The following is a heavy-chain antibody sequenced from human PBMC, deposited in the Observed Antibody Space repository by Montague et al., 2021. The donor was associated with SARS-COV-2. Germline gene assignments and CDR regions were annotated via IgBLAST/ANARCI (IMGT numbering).Heavy chain of an antibody. CDR1: GGSINNYY. J-gene: IGHJ4*02. V-gene: IGHV4-59*01. CDR3: ARGGGWNRNFDY. D-gene: IGHD1-1*01. CDR2: IYYTGST. Sequence: SETLSLTCNVSGGSINNYYWSWIRQSPGRGLEWIGYIYYTGSTSRNPSLDSRVTISLDTSRDLVSLELRSLTAADTAVYYCARGGGWNRNFDYWGQGTLVPVSS.